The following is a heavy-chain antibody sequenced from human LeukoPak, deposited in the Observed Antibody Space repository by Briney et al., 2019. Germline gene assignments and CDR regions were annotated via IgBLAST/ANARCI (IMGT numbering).Heavy chain of an antibody. CDR3: ARVRHVVYNWNKYFDN. D-gene: IGHD1/OR15-1a*01. CDR2: IKQDGSEK. J-gene: IGHJ4*02. V-gene: IGHV3-7*01. Sequence: PGGSLGLSCVASGITFSSYSMNWVRQAPGKGLEWVANIKQDGSEKYYVDSVKGRFTISRDNAKNSLYLQMNSLRAEDTAVYYCARVRHVVYNWNKYFDNWGQGTLVTVSS. CDR1: GITFSSYS.